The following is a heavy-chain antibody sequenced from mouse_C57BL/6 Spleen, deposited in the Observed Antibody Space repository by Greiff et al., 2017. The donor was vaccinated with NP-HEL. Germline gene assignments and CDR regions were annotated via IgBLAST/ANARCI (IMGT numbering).Heavy chain of an antibody. CDR1: GYTFTSYW. CDR2: IDPSDSET. V-gene: IGHV1-52*01. Sequence: QVQLQQPGAELVRPGSSVKLSCKASGYTFTSYWMHWVKQRPIQGLEWIGNIDPSDSETHYNQKFKDKATLTVDKSSSTAYMQLSSLTSEDSAVYYCARERAYGNFPYYFDYWGQGTTLTVSS. J-gene: IGHJ2*01. CDR3: ARERAYGNFPYYFDY. D-gene: IGHD2-1*01.